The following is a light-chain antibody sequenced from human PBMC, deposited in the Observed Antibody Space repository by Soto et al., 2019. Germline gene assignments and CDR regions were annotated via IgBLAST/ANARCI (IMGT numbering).Light chain of an antibody. CDR3: QKYNSALALT. V-gene: IGKV1-27*01. CDR1: QGISNY. J-gene: IGKJ4*01. CDR2: AAS. Sequence: DIQMTQSPSSLSASVGDRVTITCRASQGISNYLAWYQQKPGKVPKLLIYAASTLQSGVPSRFSGSGSGTDFTLTISSLQPEDVATYYCQKYNSALALTFCGGTKVDIK.